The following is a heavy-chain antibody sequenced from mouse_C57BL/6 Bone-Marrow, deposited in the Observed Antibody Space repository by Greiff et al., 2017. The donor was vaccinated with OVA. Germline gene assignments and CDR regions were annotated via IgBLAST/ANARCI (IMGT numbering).Heavy chain of an antibody. CDR2: IWSGGGT. CDR3: AKDFNSAWFAY. J-gene: IGHJ3*01. D-gene: IGHD1-3*01. CDR1: GFSLTSYG. Sequence: VQLQESGPGLVQPSQSLSITCTVSGFSLTSYGVHWVRQPPGKGLEWLGVIWSGGGTDYNAAFISRLSISKDNSKSQVFFKMNSLQADDTAIYYCAKDFNSAWFAYWGQGTLVTVSA. V-gene: IGHV2-4*01.